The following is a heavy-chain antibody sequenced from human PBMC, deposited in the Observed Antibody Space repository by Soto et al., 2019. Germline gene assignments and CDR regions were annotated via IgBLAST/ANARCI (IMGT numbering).Heavy chain of an antibody. J-gene: IGHJ6*02. CDR3: AKVITADSTSSHFYYYSGLDV. Sequence: QVQLVESGGGVVQPGRSLRLSCAASGFTFRTYGMHWVRQAPGKGLEWLAVISNNGINKYYADSVKGRFTISRDNSRETQFLQMNSQRGEDTTIYYCAKVITADSTSSHFYYYSGLDVWGQGTKVTVSS. CDR2: ISNNGINK. V-gene: IGHV3-30*18. CDR1: GFTFRTYG. D-gene: IGHD6-6*01.